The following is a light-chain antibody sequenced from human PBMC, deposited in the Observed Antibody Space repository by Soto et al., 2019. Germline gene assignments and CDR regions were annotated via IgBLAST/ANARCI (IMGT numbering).Light chain of an antibody. CDR1: SSDLGGYNY. Sequence: QSALTQPASVSGSPGQSITISCTGTSSDLGGYNYVSWYQQHPGKAPKLMIYEVSNRPSGVSNRFSGSKSGNTASLTISGLQAEDEADYYCSSYTSSSTGVFGGGTQLTVL. CDR3: SSYTSSSTGV. CDR2: EVS. J-gene: IGLJ2*01. V-gene: IGLV2-14*01.